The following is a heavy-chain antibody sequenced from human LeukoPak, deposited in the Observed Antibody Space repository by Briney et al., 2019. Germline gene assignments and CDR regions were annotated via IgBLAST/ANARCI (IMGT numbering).Heavy chain of an antibody. CDR2: INPNSGGT. D-gene: IGHD2-15*01. J-gene: IGHJ5*02. CDR3: ARDGDPRYSAPYNWFDP. V-gene: IGHV1-2*02. CDR1: GYTFTGYY. Sequence: ASVKVSCQASGYTFTGYYMHWVRQAPGQGLEWMGWINPNSGGTNYAQKFQGRVTMTRDTSISTAYMELSRLRSDDTAVYYCARDGDPRYSAPYNWFDPWGQGTLVTVSS.